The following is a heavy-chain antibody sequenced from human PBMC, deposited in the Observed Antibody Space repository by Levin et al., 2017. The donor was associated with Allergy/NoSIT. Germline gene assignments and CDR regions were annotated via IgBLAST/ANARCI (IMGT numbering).Heavy chain of an antibody. CDR1: GGSISSSSYY. Sequence: SQTLSLTCTVSGGSISSSSYYWGWIRQPPGKGLEWIGSIYYSGSTYYNPSLKSRVTISVDTSKNQFSLKLSSVTAADTAVYYCARRSMRYFDLWGRGTLVTVSS. CDR3: ARRSMRYFDL. CDR2: IYYSGST. J-gene: IGHJ2*01. V-gene: IGHV4-39*01.